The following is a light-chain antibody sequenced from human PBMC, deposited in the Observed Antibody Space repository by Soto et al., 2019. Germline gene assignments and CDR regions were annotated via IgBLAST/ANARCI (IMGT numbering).Light chain of an antibody. CDR1: QSVISSY. V-gene: IGKV3-20*01. CDR2: GAS. CDR3: QQYTNWPYT. J-gene: IGKJ2*01. Sequence: EIVLTQSPGTLSLSPGERATLSCRASQSVISSYLAWYQQKPGQAPRLLIYGASSRATGIPDRFSGSGSGTDFTLTISRLEPEDFAVYSCQQYTNWPYTFGQGTKLEIK.